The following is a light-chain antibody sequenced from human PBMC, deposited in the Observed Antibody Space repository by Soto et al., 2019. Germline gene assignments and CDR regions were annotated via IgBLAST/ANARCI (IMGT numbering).Light chain of an antibody. J-gene: IGLJ2*01. CDR1: TSNIGTNY. Sequence: QSVLTQPPSVSAAPGQRVTISCSGTTSNIGTNYVSWYQQFPGTAPKLLIHEDYQRPSEIPDRFSGSKSGTSATLGITGLQTGDEADYYCSAWDISLTGGVFGGGTKLTVL. V-gene: IGLV1-51*02. CDR3: SAWDISLTGGV. CDR2: EDY.